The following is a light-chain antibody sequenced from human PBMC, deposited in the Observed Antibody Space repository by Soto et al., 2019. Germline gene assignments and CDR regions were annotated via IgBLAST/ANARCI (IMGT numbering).Light chain of an antibody. Sequence: DIQMTQSPSFVSASVGDRVTISCRASQSISSWLAWYQQKPGRAPKVLIYKASSLESGVPSRFSGSGSGTEFTLTISSLQPDDFATYYCQQYNSYWTFGQGTKVDIK. J-gene: IGKJ1*01. CDR2: KAS. CDR1: QSISSW. CDR3: QQYNSYWT. V-gene: IGKV1-5*03.